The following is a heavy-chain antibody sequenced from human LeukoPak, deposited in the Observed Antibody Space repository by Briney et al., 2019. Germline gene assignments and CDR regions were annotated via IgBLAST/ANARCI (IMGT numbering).Heavy chain of an antibody. CDR3: AREITMVRGGGYWFDP. CDR1: GYTFTGYY. Sequence: ASVKVSCKASGYTFTGYYMHWVRQAPGQGLEWMGRINPNSGGTNYAQKFQGRVTMTRDTSISTAYMELSRLRSDDTAVYYCAREITMVRGGGYWFDPWGQGTLVTVSS. J-gene: IGHJ5*02. CDR2: INPNSGGT. D-gene: IGHD3-10*01. V-gene: IGHV1-2*06.